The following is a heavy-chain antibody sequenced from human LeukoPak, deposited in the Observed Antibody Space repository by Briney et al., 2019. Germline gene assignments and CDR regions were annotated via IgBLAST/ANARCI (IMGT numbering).Heavy chain of an antibody. Sequence: GGSLRLSCAASGFAFSSYAMSWVRQAPGKGLEWVSGISGSGGSTYHADSVEGRFTISRDNFKNTLYLQMNSLRAEDTAVYYCAKGTPLMGYDSSGHYKTMYYFDYWGQGTLVTVSS. D-gene: IGHD3-22*01. V-gene: IGHV3-23*01. CDR3: AKGTPLMGYDSSGHYKTMYYFDY. CDR1: GFAFSSYA. CDR2: ISGSGGST. J-gene: IGHJ4*02.